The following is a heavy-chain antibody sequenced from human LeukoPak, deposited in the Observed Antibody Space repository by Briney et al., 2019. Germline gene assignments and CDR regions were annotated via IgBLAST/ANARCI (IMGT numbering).Heavy chain of an antibody. V-gene: IGHV3-33*01. J-gene: IGHJ4*02. Sequence: GGSLRLSCAASGFTFSNHGMRWVRQAPGKGLEWVAVIWYDGSKKYYADAVKGRLTISRDNSKNMLYLDMNSLRAEDTAVYYCARDRAARYFDYWSQGTLVTVSS. CDR3: ARDRAARYFDY. CDR2: IWYDGSKK. CDR1: GFTFSNHG.